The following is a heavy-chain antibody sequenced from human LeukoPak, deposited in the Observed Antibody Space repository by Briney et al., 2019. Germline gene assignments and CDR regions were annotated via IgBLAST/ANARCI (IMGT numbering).Heavy chain of an antibody. D-gene: IGHD2-21*02. CDR1: GFTFTSDS. CDR2: ISASSSTK. J-gene: IGHJ5*02. CDR3: ARGAYIVVVTATDNWFDP. V-gene: IGHV3-48*02. Sequence: PGGSLRLSCAASGFTFTSDSMNWVRQAPGKGLEWLSYISASSSTKYYADSVRGRFSISRDNAKNSVFLQMNSLRDDDTAVYHCARGAYIVVVTATDNWFDPWGQGTLVTVSS.